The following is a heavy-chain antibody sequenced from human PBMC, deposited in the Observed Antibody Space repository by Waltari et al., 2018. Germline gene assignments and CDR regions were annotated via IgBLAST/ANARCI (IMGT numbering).Heavy chain of an antibody. D-gene: IGHD4-17*01. V-gene: IGHV3-23*01. CDR1: GFAFSIYA. CDR3: AKGMIGHYGFDY. CDR2: SSGGNT. Sequence: DVQLLESGGGLVQPGGSLRLSCAASGFAFSIYAMSWVRQAPGKGLWWFSVSSGGNTYYADSVKGRFTISRDSAKNTLYLQMNSLRAEDTAVYYCAKGMIGHYGFDYRGQGTLVTVSS. J-gene: IGHJ4*02.